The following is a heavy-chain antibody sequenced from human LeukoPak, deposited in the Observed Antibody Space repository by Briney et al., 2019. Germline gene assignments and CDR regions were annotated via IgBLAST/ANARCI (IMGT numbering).Heavy chain of an antibody. CDR1: GGSFSGYY. J-gene: IGHJ4*02. CDR2: INHSGST. V-gene: IGHV4-34*01. CDR3: ARGGGYYYGSGSYYNI. D-gene: IGHD3-10*01. Sequence: PSETLSLTCAVYGGSFSGYYWSWIRQPPGKGLEWIGGINHSGSTNYNLSLKSRVTISVDTSKNQFSLKLSSVTAADTAVYYCARGGGYYYGSGSYYNIWGQGTLVTVSS.